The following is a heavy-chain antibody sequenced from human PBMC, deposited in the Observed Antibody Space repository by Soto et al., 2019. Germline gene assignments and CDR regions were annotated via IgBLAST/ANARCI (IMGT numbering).Heavy chain of an antibody. J-gene: IGHJ1*01. V-gene: IGHV4-34*01. Sequence: SETLSLPCGGYGGSLIGCEQSLFRQPPWKGLEWIGEINHSGSTNYNPSLKSRVTISVDTSKNQFSLKLSSVTAADTAVYYCARCRRGPRSSIAARLSYWGQGTLVTGS. D-gene: IGHD6-6*01. CDR2: INHSGST. CDR3: ARCRRGPRSSIAARLSY. CDR1: GGSLIGCE.